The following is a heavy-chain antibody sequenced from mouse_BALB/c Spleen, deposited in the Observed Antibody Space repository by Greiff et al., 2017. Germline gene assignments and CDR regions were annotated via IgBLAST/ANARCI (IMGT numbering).Heavy chain of an antibody. V-gene: IGHV5-4*02. CDR2: ISDGGSYT. Sequence: EVQLVESGGGLVKPGGSLKLSCAASGFTFSDYYMYWVRQTPEKRLEWVATISDGGSYTYYPDSVKGRFTISRDNAKNNLYLQMSSLKSEDTAMYYCARRGFYYGSSNWYFDGWGAGTTGTVSS. CDR1: GFTFSDYY. CDR3: ARRGFYYGSSNWYFDG. D-gene: IGHD1-1*01. J-gene: IGHJ1*01.